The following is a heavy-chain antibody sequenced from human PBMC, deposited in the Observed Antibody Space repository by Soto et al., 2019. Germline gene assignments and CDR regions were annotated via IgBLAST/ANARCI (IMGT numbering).Heavy chain of an antibody. CDR1: GGSISSYY. V-gene: IGHV4-59*12. CDR2: IHYTGRT. D-gene: IGHD3-22*01. Sequence: PSETLSLTCTVSGGSISSYYWSWIRQPPGKGLEWIGYIHYTGRTKYNPSLKSRVTISVDTSKNQFSLKLSSVTAADTAVYYCARGRRPYYYDSSRAFFDYWGQGTLVTVSS. J-gene: IGHJ4*02. CDR3: ARGRRPYYYDSSRAFFDY.